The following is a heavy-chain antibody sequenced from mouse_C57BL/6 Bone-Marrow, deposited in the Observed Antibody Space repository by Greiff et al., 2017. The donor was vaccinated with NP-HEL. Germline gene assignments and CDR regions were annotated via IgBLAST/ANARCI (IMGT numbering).Heavy chain of an antibody. Sequence: VQLQQSGAELVRPGASVKLSCTASGFTFKDDYMHWVQQRPEQGLEWIGWIDPENGDTEYASNFQGKSTITADTSSTTAYRQLSSLKSEDTAVYYCTTSTVVSRYFDVCGTGTTDTVPS. CDR3: TTSTVVSRYFDV. J-gene: IGHJ1*03. V-gene: IGHV14-4*01. CDR2: IDPENGDT. D-gene: IGHD1-1*01. CDR1: GFTFKDDY.